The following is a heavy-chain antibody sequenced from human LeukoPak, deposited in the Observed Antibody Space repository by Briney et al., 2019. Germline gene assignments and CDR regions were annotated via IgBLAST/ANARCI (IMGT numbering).Heavy chain of an antibody. CDR3: ARVGIGGAYYNDY. V-gene: IGHV3-21*01. Sequence: GGSLRLSCVTSGFTFSRYSMRWVRQAPGKGLEWVSSIYFTGNYISYADSVKGRFTISRDNAKNSLYLQMNSLRAEDTAVYYCARVGIGGAYYNDYWGQGTLVTVSS. D-gene: IGHD3-22*01. CDR1: GFTFSRYS. CDR2: IYFTGNYI. J-gene: IGHJ4*02.